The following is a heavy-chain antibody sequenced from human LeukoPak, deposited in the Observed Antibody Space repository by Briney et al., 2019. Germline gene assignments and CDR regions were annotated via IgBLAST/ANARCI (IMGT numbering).Heavy chain of an antibody. CDR1: GFTFSSYS. CDR3: AKVIMVRGVPNAFDI. D-gene: IGHD3-10*01. Sequence: GGSLRLSCAASGFTFSSYSMNWVRQAPGKGLEWVSYISSSSSTIYYADSVKGRFTISRDNAKNSLYLQMNSLRAEDTAVYYRAKVIMVRGVPNAFDIWGQGTMVTVSS. CDR2: ISSSSSTI. J-gene: IGHJ3*02. V-gene: IGHV3-48*01.